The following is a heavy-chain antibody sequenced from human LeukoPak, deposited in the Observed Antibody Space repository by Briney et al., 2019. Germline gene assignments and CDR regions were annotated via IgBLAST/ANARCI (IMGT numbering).Heavy chain of an antibody. CDR3: ARTGTPGGFDY. CDR2: IYYSGST. Sequence: SETLSLTCTVSGGSISSYYWSWIRQPPGKGLEWIGYIYYSGSTNYNPSLKSRVTISVDTSKNHFSLKLTSVTAADTAVYYCARTGTPGGFDYWGQGTLVTVSS. CDR1: GGSISSYY. D-gene: IGHD6-13*01. V-gene: IGHV4-59*08. J-gene: IGHJ4*02.